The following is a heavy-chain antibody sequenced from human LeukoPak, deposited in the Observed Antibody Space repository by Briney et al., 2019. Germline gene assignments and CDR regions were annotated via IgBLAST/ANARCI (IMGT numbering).Heavy chain of an antibody. CDR3: ASRYCSSTSCYDYNYFDY. CDR1: GFTFSSYS. CDR2: ISSSSSYI. Sequence: PGGSLRLSCAASGFTFSSYSMNWVRQAPGKGLEWVSSISSSSSYIYYADSVKGRFTISRDNAKNSLYLQMNSLRAEDTAVYYCASRYCSSTSCYDYNYFDYWGQGTLVTVSS. J-gene: IGHJ4*02. D-gene: IGHD2-2*01. V-gene: IGHV3-21*01.